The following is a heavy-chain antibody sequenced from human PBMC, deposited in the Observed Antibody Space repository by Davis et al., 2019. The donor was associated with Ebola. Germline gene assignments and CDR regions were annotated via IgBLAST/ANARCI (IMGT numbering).Heavy chain of an antibody. CDR3: ARVPYYYDSSGYGFYYYYGMDV. D-gene: IGHD3-22*01. Sequence: MPGGSLRLSCTVSGGSISSYYWSWIRQPPGKGLEWIGYLYYSGSTNYNPSLKSRVTLSVDTSKNQFSLKLSSVTAADTAVYYRARVPYYYDSSGYGFYYYYGMDVWGQGTTVTVSS. CDR2: LYYSGST. J-gene: IGHJ6*02. CDR1: GGSISSYY. V-gene: IGHV4-59*01.